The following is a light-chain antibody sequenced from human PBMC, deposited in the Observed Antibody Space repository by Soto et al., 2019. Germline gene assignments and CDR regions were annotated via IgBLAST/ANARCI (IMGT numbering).Light chain of an antibody. V-gene: IGLV1-40*01. CDR2: GNG. CDR1: SSNIGAGYD. Sequence: QSVLPQPPSVSGAPGQRVTISCTGSSSNIGAGYDVYWYQQFPGTAPKLLIFGNGDRPSGVPDRFAGSNSGTSASLAITGLHSEDEADYYCQSYDSSLSGHYVFGAGTKLTVL. J-gene: IGLJ1*01. CDR3: QSYDSSLSGHYV.